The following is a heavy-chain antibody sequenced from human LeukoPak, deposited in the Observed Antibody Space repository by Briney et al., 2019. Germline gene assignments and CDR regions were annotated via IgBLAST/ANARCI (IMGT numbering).Heavy chain of an antibody. V-gene: IGHV1-18*01. CDR1: GGTFSSYA. J-gene: IGHJ6*02. D-gene: IGHD5-24*01. Sequence: ASVKVSCKASGGTFSSYAISWVRQVPGQGLEWMGWFSPKNGNTNYGQKFQGRVTMTAETSTSTAYMELRSLRSDDTAVYYCARDGEEMVRLSAYYYFGMDVWGQGTTVTVSS. CDR2: FSPKNGNT. CDR3: ARDGEEMVRLSAYYYFGMDV.